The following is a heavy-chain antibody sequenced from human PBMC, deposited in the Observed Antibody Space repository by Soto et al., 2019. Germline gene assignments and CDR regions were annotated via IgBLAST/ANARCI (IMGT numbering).Heavy chain of an antibody. J-gene: IGHJ5*02. CDR3: ARTALGWFDP. Sequence: PSETLSLTCIVSGGSISSYYWSWIRQPPGKGLEWIGYIFYSGRSGSTNYNPSLKSRVTISVETSKNQLSLKLSSVTAADTAVYYCARTALGWFDPWGQGTLVTVSS. D-gene: IGHD2-21*02. V-gene: IGHV4-59*01. CDR2: IFYSGRSGST. CDR1: GGSISSYY.